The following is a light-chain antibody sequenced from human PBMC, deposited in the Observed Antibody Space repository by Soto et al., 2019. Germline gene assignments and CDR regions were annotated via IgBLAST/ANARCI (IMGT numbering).Light chain of an antibody. Sequence: EIVLTQSPGTLSLSPGETATLSCRAIQSVSSNNLAWYHQKPGQTPRLLIYGASSRATGIPDRFSGSGSGTDFPLTISRLQHEYFAVYYCQQYDNSITFGQGTRLEIE. V-gene: IGKV3-20*01. CDR1: QSVSSNN. CDR2: GAS. CDR3: QQYDNSIT. J-gene: IGKJ5*01.